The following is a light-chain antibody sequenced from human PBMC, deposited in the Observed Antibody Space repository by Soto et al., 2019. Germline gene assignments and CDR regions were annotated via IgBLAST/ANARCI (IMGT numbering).Light chain of an antibody. V-gene: IGLV1-40*01. CDR3: QSYDSSLSGVV. Sequence: QSVLTQPPSVSGAPGQRVTISCTGSSSNIGAGYDVHWYQQLPGTAPKLLISGNNNRPSGVPDRFSCSKSGTSASLAITGLQAEDEADYYCQSYDSSLSGVVFGGGTKLTVL. J-gene: IGLJ2*01. CDR1: SSNIGAGYD. CDR2: GNN.